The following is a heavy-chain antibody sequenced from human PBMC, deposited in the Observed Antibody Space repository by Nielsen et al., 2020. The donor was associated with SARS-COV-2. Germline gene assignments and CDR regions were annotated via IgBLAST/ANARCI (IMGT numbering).Heavy chain of an antibody. V-gene: IGHV4-31*03. CDR1: GGSISSGGYY. Sequence: SEALSLTCTVSGGSISSGGYYWSWIRQHPGKGLEWIGYIYYSGSTYYNPSLKSRVTISVDTSKNQFSLKLSSVTAADTAVYYCARGGPSWGLRYCSGGSCYVPFGYWGQGTLVTVSS. CDR3: ARGGPSWGLRYCSGGSCYVPFGY. D-gene: IGHD2-15*01. CDR2: IYYSGST. J-gene: IGHJ4*02.